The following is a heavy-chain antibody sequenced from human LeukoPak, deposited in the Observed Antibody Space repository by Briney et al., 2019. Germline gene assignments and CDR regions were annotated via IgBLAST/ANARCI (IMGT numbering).Heavy chain of an antibody. CDR3: ARDMTKDGDYSYNWFDP. D-gene: IGHD4-17*01. Sequence: ASVKVSCKASGGTFSSYAISWVRQAPGQGLEWMGWINPNSGGTNYAQKFQGRVTMTRDTSISTAYMELSRLRSDDTAVYYCARDMTKDGDYSYNWFDPWGQGTLVTVSS. CDR2: INPNSGGT. CDR1: GGTFSSYA. V-gene: IGHV1-2*02. J-gene: IGHJ5*02.